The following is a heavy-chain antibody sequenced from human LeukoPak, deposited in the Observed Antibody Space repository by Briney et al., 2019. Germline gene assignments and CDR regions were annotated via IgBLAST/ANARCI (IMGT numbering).Heavy chain of an antibody. CDR2: IIPIFGTA. D-gene: IGHD6-6*01. J-gene: IGHJ3*02. CDR3: ARDYAIAARSGAFDI. CDR1: GGTFSSYA. V-gene: IGHV1-69*06. Sequence: SVKVSCKASGGTFSSYAISWVRQAPGQGLEWMGGIIPIFGTANYAQKFQGRVTITADKSTSTAYMELSSLRSEDTAVYYCARDYAIAARSGAFDIWGQGTMVTVSS.